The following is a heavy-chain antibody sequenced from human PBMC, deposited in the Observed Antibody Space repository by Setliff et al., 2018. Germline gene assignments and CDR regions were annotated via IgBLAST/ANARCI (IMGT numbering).Heavy chain of an antibody. CDR3: ARAPLESGYYYGQGHYFDN. J-gene: IGHJ4*02. CDR2: IDPSADYT. D-gene: IGHD5-18*01. CDR1: GYTFTGYY. V-gene: IGHV1-46*01. Sequence: ASMKVSCKASGYTFTGYYLHWVRQAPGQGLEWMGIIDPSADYTNYAQKFQGRVTMTKDTSTTTVYLELSSLRSEDTVLYYCARAPLESGYYYGQGHYFDNWVEGTLVTVSS.